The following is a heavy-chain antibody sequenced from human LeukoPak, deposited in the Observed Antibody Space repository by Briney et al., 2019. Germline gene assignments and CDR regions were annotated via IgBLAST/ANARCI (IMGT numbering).Heavy chain of an antibody. D-gene: IGHD1-20*01. CDR2: IYWNDDK. J-gene: IGHJ5*02. Sequence: SGPTLVNPTQTLTLTCTFSGFSLSTSGVGVGWIRQPPGKALECLALIYWNDDKRYSPSLKSRLTITKDTSKNQVVLTMTNMDPVDTATYYRAHSADRITGTPHWFDPWGQGTLVTVSS. CDR3: AHSADRITGTPHWFDP. CDR1: GFSLSTSGVG. V-gene: IGHV2-5*01.